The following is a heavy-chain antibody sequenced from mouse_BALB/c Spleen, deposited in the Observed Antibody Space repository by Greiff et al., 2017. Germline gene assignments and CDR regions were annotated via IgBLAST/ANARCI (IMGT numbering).Heavy chain of an antibody. V-gene: IGHV1-69*02. CDR3: TRDDGYYLDY. D-gene: IGHD2-3*01. CDR2: IYPSDSYT. CDR1: GYTFTSYW. Sequence: QVQLQQPGAELVRPGASVKLSCKASGYTFTSYWINWVKQRPGQGLEWIGNIYPSDSYTNYNQKFKDKATLTVDKSSSTAYMQLSSPTSEDSAVYYCTRDDGYYLDYWGQGTTLTVSS. J-gene: IGHJ2*01.